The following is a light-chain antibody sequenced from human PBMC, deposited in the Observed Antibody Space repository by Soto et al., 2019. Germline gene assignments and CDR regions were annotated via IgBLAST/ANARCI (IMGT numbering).Light chain of an antibody. J-gene: IGLJ1*01. CDR3: CSYAGSYTYI. CDR1: CSYIGGYDY. CDR2: DVS. V-gene: IGLV2-11*01. Sequence: QSALTQPRSVSGSPGQSVTISCTGTCSYIGGYDYVSWYQQHPGKAPKLMIYDVSKRPSGVPDRFSGSKSGNTASLTISGLQSEDEADYYCCSYAGSYTYIFENGNKVTVL.